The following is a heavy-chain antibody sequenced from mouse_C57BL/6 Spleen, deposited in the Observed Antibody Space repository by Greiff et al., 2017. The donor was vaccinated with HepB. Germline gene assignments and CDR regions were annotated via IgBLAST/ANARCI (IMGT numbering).Heavy chain of an antibody. CDR3: ARDGNSSY. V-gene: IGHV1-85*01. D-gene: IGHD2-1*01. Sequence: VQGVESGPELVKPGASVKLSCKASGYTFTSYDINWVKQRPGQGLEWIGWIYPRDGSTKYNEKFKGKATLTVDTSSSTAYMELHSLTSEDSAVYFCARDGNSSYWGQGTLVTVSA. CDR2: IYPRDGST. J-gene: IGHJ3*01. CDR1: GYTFTSYD.